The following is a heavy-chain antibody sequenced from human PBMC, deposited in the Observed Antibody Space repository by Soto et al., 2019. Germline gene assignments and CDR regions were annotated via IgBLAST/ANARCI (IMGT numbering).Heavy chain of an antibody. J-gene: IGHJ4*02. CDR3: ARQRYSSGWHYCDY. D-gene: IGHD6-19*01. V-gene: IGHV3-30-3*01. Sequence: QVQLVESGGGVVQPGRSLRLSCAASGFTLSSYAMHWVRQAPGKGLEWVAVISYDGSNKYYADSVKGRFTISRDNSKNTLFLQMNSLRAEDTAVYYCARQRYSSGWHYCDYWGQGTLVTGSS. CDR2: ISYDGSNK. CDR1: GFTLSSYA.